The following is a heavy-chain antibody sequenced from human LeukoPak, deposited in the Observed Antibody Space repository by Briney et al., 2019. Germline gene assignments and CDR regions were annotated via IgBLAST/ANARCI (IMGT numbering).Heavy chain of an antibody. CDR2: IGSGGET. V-gene: IGHV3-13*04. J-gene: IGHJ3*01. CDR3: AREAFDV. Sequence: GGSLRLSCAASGFTFSSYDMRWVRHGTGGGLEWVSSIGSGGETSYSDSVKGRFTVSRENAKNSFYLQMNSLRAGDTAVYYCAREAFDVWGQGTMVTVSS. CDR1: GFTFSSYD.